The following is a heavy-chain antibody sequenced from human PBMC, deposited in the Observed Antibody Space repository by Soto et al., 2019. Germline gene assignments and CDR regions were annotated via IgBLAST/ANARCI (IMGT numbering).Heavy chain of an antibody. J-gene: IGHJ5*02. CDR2: FDPEDGET. CDR1: GYTLTELS. CDR3: ATVPEGVRGINWFGP. D-gene: IGHD3-10*01. V-gene: IGHV1-24*01. Sequence: ASVKVSCKVSGYTLTELSIHWVRQAPGKGLEWMGGFDPEDGETIYAQKFQGRVTMNEDTTTDKAYMELSSLRSMDMGVYYCATVPEGVRGINWFGPLGQRTLVTVPS.